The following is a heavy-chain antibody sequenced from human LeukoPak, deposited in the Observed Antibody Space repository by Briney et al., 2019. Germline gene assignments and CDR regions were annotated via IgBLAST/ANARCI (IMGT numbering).Heavy chain of an antibody. CDR3: ARVQSRLSWFDP. V-gene: IGHV4-39*07. Sequence: ESLRLSCAASGFTFSEYWMSWIRQPPGKGLEWIGSIYYSGSTYYNPSLKSRVTISVDTSKNQFSLKLSSVTAADTAVYYCARVQSRLSWFDPWGQGTLVTVSS. J-gene: IGHJ5*02. CDR1: GFTFSEYW. CDR2: IYYSGST.